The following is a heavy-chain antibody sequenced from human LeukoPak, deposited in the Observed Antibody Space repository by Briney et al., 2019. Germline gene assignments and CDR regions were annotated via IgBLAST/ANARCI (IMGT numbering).Heavy chain of an antibody. D-gene: IGHD3-22*01. J-gene: IGHJ4*02. CDR1: GFTVSSNY. Sequence: PGGSLRLSCAASGFTVSSNYMSWVRQAPGKGLEWVSVIYSGGSTYYADSVKGRFTISRDNSKNTLHLQMNSLRAEDTAVYYCARSSGRYDSSGYSDYWGQGTLVTVSS. V-gene: IGHV3-53*01. CDR2: IYSGGST. CDR3: ARSSGRYDSSGYSDY.